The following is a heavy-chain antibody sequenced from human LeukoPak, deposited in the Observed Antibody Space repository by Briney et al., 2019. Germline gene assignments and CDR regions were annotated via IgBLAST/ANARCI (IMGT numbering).Heavy chain of an antibody. CDR2: IRYDGINK. CDR3: AKDLMWADYYGSGSYLDY. CDR1: GFTFSSYG. V-gene: IGHV3-30*02. Sequence: GGSLRLSCAASGFTFSSYGMHWVRQAPGKGLEWVAFIRYDGINKYYADSVKGRFTISRDNAKNSLYLQVNSLRAEDTALYYCAKDLMWADYYGSGSYLDYWGQGILVIVSS. D-gene: IGHD3-10*01. J-gene: IGHJ4*02.